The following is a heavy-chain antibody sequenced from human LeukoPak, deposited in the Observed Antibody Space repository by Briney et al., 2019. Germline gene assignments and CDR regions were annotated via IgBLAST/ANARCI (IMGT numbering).Heavy chain of an antibody. CDR2: IDPSDSYT. CDR3: ARDPMVRGVIITKDYYYYYGMDV. J-gene: IGHJ6*04. D-gene: IGHD3-10*01. V-gene: IGHV5-10-1*01. CDR1: GYSFTSYW. Sequence: GESLKISCKGSGYSFTSYWISWVRQMPGKGLERMGRIDPSDSYTNYSPSFQGHVTISADKSISTAYLQWSSLKASDTAMYYCARDPMVRGVIITKDYYYYYGMDVWGKGTTVTVSS.